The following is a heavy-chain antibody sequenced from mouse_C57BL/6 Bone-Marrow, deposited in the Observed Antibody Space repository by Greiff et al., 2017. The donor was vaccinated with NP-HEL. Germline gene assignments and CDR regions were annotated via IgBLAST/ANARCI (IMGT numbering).Heavy chain of an antibody. CDR3: TTGGSSPYALDY. Sequence: EVQLQQSGAELVRPGASVKLSCTVSGFNIKDDYMHWVKQRPEQGLEWIGWIDPENGDTEYASKFQGKATITADTSSNTAYLPLSRLKSKDTPVYYCTTGGSSPYALDYWGQGTSLTVSP. V-gene: IGHV14-4*01. J-gene: IGHJ4*01. CDR2: IDPENGDT. D-gene: IGHD1-1*01. CDR1: GFNIKDDY.